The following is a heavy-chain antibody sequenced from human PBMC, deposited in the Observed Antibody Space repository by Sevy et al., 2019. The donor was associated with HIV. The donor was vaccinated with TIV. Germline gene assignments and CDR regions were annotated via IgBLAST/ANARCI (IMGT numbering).Heavy chain of an antibody. J-gene: IGHJ4*01. Sequence: GGSLRLSCAASRFTFKTYWMSWVRQAPGKGLEWVGNIKEDGSAKYYADSVRGRFTISRDNAKNSLYLQMSSLRVEDTAVYYCARDSPAHGGYSYWGQGTLVTVS. CDR3: ARDSPAHGGYSY. CDR2: IKEDGSAK. V-gene: IGHV3-7*01. CDR1: RFTFKTYW. D-gene: IGHD5-18*01.